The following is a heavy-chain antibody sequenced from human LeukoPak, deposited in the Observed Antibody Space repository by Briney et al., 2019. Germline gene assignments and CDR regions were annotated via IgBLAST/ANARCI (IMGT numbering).Heavy chain of an antibody. J-gene: IGHJ4*02. V-gene: IGHV1-69*04. CDR3: ARDRVAVTLSYFDY. Sequence: SVKASCKASGGTFTSYAINWVRQAPGQGLEWMGRIIPILGIANYAQKFQGRVTITADKSTSTAYMELSSLRSEDTAVYYCARDRVAVTLSYFDYWGQGTLVTVSS. CDR1: GGTFTSYA. D-gene: IGHD4-17*01. CDR2: IIPILGIA.